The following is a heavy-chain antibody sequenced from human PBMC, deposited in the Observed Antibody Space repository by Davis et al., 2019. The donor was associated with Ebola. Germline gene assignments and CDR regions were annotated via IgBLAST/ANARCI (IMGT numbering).Heavy chain of an antibody. D-gene: IGHD6-13*01. CDR3: ARIAAAGGDYYYYGMDV. CDR2: IIPIFGTA. V-gene: IGHV1-69*13. Sequence: AASVKVSCKASGGTFSSYAISWVRQAPGQGLEWMGGIIPIFGTANYAQKFQGRVTITADESTSTAYMELSSLRSEDTAVYYCARIAAAGGDYYYYGMDVWGQGTTVTVSS. CDR1: GGTFSSYA. J-gene: IGHJ6*02.